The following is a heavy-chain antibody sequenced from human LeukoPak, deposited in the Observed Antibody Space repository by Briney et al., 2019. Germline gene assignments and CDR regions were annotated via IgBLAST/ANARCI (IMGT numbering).Heavy chain of an antibody. V-gene: IGHV1-24*01. D-gene: IGHD6-6*01. J-gene: IGHJ4*02. Sequence: ASVKVSCRVSGDTLTEISIHWVRQTPGKGLEWMGGLHPEDREVIYAQKSQGRVTMTEDSSTDTAYMDLRSLRSEDTAVYYCATAEQLVWGQGTLVTASS. CDR1: GDTLTEIS. CDR3: ATAEQLV. CDR2: LHPEDREV.